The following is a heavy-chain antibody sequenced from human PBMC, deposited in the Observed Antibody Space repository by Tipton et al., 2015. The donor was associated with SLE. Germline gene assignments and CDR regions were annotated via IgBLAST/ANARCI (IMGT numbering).Heavy chain of an antibody. CDR2: IYYSGST. CDR3: ARDLREYGDAHFDY. Sequence: TLSLTCTVSGGSISSSSYYWGWIRQPPGKGLEWIGSIYYSGSTYYNPSLKSRVTISVDTSKNQFPLKLSSVTAADTAVYYCARDLREYGDAHFDYWGQGTLVTVSS. V-gene: IGHV4-39*06. D-gene: IGHD4-17*01. J-gene: IGHJ4*02. CDR1: GGSISSSSYY.